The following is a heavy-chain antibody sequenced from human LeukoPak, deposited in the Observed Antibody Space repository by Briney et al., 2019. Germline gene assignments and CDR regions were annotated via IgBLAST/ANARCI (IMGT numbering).Heavy chain of an antibody. Sequence: GGSRRPSSAASGVTLSECEKKWVGPAPGKKLVWDSLIRSIVTSIDYLDSVKGRFPISRENAKNSLYRQMDSLRAEDTAVYYCAGGISSSYHRQFDYWGQGNLVTVSS. D-gene: IGHD6-13*01. CDR2: IRSIVTSI. CDR3: AGGISSSYHRQFDY. CDR1: GVTLSECE. J-gene: IGHJ4*02. V-gene: IGHV3-48*03.